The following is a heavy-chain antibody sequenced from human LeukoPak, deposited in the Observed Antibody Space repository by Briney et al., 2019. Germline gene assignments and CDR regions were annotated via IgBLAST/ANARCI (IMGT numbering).Heavy chain of an antibody. CDR1: GGTFSSYA. V-gene: IGHV1-69*04. D-gene: IGHD6-13*01. Sequence: SVKVSCKASGGTFSSYAISWVRQAPGQGLEWMGRIIPILGIANYAQKFQGRVTITADKSTSTAYMELSSLRSEDTAVYYCARDEIAAAGGLDYWGQGTLVTVSS. CDR2: IIPILGIA. J-gene: IGHJ4*02. CDR3: ARDEIAAAGGLDY.